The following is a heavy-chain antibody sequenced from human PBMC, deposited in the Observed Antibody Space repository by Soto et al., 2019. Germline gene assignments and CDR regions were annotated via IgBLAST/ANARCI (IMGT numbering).Heavy chain of an antibody. D-gene: IGHD2-15*01. V-gene: IGHV3-13*01. Sequence: GSLRLSCEGSGFTFSGFDIHWVRQPTGKRVEGGSTSGTAGDTYYAVSLKGRFTISRDNAKNSLSLQMNSLRAADTAVYFCARGQEVGAHFFDSWGQGTQVTVSS. CDR1: GFTFSGFD. CDR3: ARGQEVGAHFFDS. J-gene: IGHJ4*02. CDR2: SGTAGDT.